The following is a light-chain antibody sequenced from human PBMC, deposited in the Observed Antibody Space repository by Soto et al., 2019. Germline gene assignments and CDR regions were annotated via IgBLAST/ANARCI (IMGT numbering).Light chain of an antibody. J-gene: IGKJ1*01. Sequence: EIVMTQSPATLSVSPVERATLSCRASQSVSSNLAWYQQKPGQAPRLLIYGASTRATGIPARFSGSGSGTEFTLTISSLQSEDFAVYYCQQYNNWPPWTFGQGTRWIS. CDR3: QQYNNWPPWT. CDR1: QSVSSN. V-gene: IGKV3-15*01. CDR2: GAS.